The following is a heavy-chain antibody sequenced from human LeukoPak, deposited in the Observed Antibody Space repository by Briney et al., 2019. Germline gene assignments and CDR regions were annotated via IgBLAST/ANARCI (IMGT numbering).Heavy chain of an antibody. D-gene: IGHD6-19*01. CDR3: ARRDSSGWYGSRRSYYMDV. CDR1: GGSISSSSYY. Sequence: SETLSLTCTVSGGSISSSSYYWSWIRQPPGKGLEWIGEINHSGSTNYNPSLKSRVTISVDTSKDQFSLKLSSVTAADTAVYYCARRDSSGWYGSRRSYYMDVWGKGTTVTISS. J-gene: IGHJ6*03. V-gene: IGHV4-39*07. CDR2: INHSGST.